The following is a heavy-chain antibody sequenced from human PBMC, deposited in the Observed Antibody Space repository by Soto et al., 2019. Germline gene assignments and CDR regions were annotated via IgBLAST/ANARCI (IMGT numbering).Heavy chain of an antibody. CDR1: GGSISSGGYS. Sequence: SETLSLTCAVSGGSISSGGYSWSWIRQPPGKGLEWIGYISDIAYTSYNPSLKSRVSISVDTSKNQFSLTLTSVTAADTAVYYCARQGFGVLHGLVDVWGQGTTVTVSS. D-gene: IGHD3-10*01. CDR2: ISDIAYT. V-gene: IGHV4-61*08. J-gene: IGHJ6*02. CDR3: ARQGFGVLHGLVDV.